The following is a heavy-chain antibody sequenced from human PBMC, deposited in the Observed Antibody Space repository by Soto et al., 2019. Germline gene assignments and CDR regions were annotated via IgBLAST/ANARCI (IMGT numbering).Heavy chain of an antibody. D-gene: IGHD4-17*01. J-gene: IGHJ4*02. CDR3: ARVGGDYKSTMGAGLIDY. V-gene: IGHV4-30-4*01. CDR1: GGSISSGDYY. Sequence: SETLSLTCTVSGGSISSGDYYWSWIRQPPGKGLEWIGYIYYSGSTYYNPSLKSRVTISVDTSKNQFSLKLSSVTAADTAVYYCARVGGDYKSTMGAGLIDYWGQGTLVTVSS. CDR2: IYYSGST.